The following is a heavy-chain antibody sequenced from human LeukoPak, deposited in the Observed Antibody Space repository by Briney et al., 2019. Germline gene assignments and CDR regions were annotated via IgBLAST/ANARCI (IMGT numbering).Heavy chain of an antibody. CDR1: GCTFSSYG. V-gene: IGHV3-30*02. CDR3: AKDRYSSSWYYFDY. CDR2: IRYDGSNK. Sequence: GGSLRLSCAASGCTFSSYGMHWVRQAPGKGLGWVAFIRYDGSNKYYADSVKGRFTISRDNSKNTLYLQMNSLRAEDTAVYYCAKDRYSSSWYYFDYWGQGTLVTVSS. J-gene: IGHJ4*02. D-gene: IGHD6-13*01.